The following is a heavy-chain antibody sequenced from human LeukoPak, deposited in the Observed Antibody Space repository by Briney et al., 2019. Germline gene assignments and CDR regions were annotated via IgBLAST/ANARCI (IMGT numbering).Heavy chain of an antibody. D-gene: IGHD1-26*01. Sequence: GESLKISCKGSGYSFTNYWIGWVRQMPGKGLEWMGIIWPSDSDTRYSPSFQGQVTISADKSISTAYLQWSSLKASDTAIYFCARRISGYYIDYWGQGTLVSVSS. CDR1: GYSFTNYW. CDR3: ARRISGYYIDY. CDR2: IWPSDSDT. V-gene: IGHV5-51*01. J-gene: IGHJ4*02.